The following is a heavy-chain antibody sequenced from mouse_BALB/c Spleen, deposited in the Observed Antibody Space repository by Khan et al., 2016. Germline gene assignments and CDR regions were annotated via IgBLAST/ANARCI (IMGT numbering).Heavy chain of an antibody. Sequence: QVQLKESGPGLVAPSQSLSITCTVSGFSLTGYGVNWVRQPPGKGLEWLGKIWGGGRTDYNSAHKTRVGISKDNTKSQVFLKMISLQTDDTANYYCSSDYDGFAYWGQGTLVIVSA. J-gene: IGHJ3*01. CDR2: IWGGGRT. CDR1: GFSLTGYG. V-gene: IGHV2-6-7*01. CDR3: SSDYDGFAY. D-gene: IGHD2-12*01.